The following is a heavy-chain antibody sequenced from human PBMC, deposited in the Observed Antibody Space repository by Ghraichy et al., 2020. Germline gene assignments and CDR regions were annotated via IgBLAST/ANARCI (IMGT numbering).Heavy chain of an antibody. CDR1: GGSVSSGSYY. CDR2: IYYSGST. Sequence: SETLSLTCTVSGGSVSSGSYYWSWIRQPPGKGLEWIGYIYYSGSTNYNPSLKSRVTISVDTSKNQFSLKLSSVTAADTAVYYCARVRLKVLRWREFDYWGQGTLVTVSS. V-gene: IGHV4-61*01. D-gene: IGHD4-23*01. CDR3: ARVRLKVLRWREFDY. J-gene: IGHJ4*02.